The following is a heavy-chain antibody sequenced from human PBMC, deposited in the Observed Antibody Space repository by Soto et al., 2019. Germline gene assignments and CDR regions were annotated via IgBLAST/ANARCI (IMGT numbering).Heavy chain of an antibody. CDR3: AREASVGTSPFSNSGWYGYFDY. D-gene: IGHD6-19*01. CDR1: GGSIIPYY. CDR2: IFHTGTP. Sequence: SETLSLTCTVSGGSIIPYYWSWIRHPPGGGLEWIGYIFHTGTPRYSPSLESRVTISVDSSKNQVYLKLTSVTAADTAVYFCAREASVGTSPFSNSGWYGYFDYWGPGALVTVS. V-gene: IGHV4-59*01. J-gene: IGHJ4*02.